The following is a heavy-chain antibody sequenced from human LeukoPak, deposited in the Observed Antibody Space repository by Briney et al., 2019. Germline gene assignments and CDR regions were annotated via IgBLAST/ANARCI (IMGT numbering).Heavy chain of an antibody. J-gene: IGHJ4*02. CDR3: ARRRYNWNAIDY. CDR2: ISSSGSTL. CDR1: GFTFSDYY. V-gene: IGHV3-11*01. D-gene: IGHD1-20*01. Sequence: GGSLRLSCAASGFTFSDYYMSWIRQAPGKGLEWVSYISSSGSTLYYAESVKGRITISRDNAKNSLYLQMNSLRAEDTAVYYCARRRYNWNAIDYWGQGTLVTVSS.